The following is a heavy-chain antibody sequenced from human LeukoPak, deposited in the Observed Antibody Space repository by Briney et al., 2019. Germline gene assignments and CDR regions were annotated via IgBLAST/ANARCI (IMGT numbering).Heavy chain of an antibody. V-gene: IGHV1-18*01. J-gene: IGHJ6*02. D-gene: IGHD2-15*01. CDR2: ISAYNGNT. CDR1: GYTFTSYA. Sequence: GASVKVSCKASGYTFTSYAMHWVRQAPGQRLEWMGWISAYNGNTNYAQKLQGRVTMTTDTSTSTAYMELRSLRSDDTAVYYCARELGYCSGGSCYATSRYYYYYGMDVWGQGTTVTVSS. CDR3: ARELGYCSGGSCYATSRYYYYYGMDV.